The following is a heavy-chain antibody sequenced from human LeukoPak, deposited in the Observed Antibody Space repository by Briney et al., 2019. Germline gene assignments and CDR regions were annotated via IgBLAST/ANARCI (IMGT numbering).Heavy chain of an antibody. V-gene: IGHV4-39*01. CDR2: IYYSGST. CDR3: ASSPIPAFDY. CDR1: GGSISSSSYY. J-gene: IGHJ4*02. D-gene: IGHD1-14*01. Sequence: SETLSLTCTVSGGSISSSSYYWGWIRQPPGKGLEWIGSIYYSGSTYYNSSLKSRVTISVDTSKNQFSLKLSSVTAADTAVYYCASSPIPAFDYWGQGTLVTVSS.